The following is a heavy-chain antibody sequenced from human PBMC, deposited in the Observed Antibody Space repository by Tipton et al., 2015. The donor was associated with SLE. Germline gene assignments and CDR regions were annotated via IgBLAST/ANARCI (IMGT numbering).Heavy chain of an antibody. CDR2: SRNKGNTYTT. D-gene: IGHD2/OR15-2a*01. J-gene: IGHJ5*02. Sequence: SLRLSCAASGFAFSDYSMDWVRQAPGKGLEWVGLSRNKGNTYTTEYAASVKGRFTISRDDSKDSLYLQMGNLKSEDTAVYYCATEYYYRLQTWGQGTLVTVSS. V-gene: IGHV3-72*01. CDR1: GFAFSDYS. CDR3: ATEYYYRLQT.